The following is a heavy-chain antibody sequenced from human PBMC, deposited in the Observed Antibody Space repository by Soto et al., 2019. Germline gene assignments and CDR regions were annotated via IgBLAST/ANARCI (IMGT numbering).Heavy chain of an antibody. D-gene: IGHD5-18*01. V-gene: IGHV3-23*01. CDR1: GFSFGNYH. Sequence: GGSLTLSCEASGFSFGNYHMSWVRQAPGKGLGWVAGSSAGCDGTTYADSVKGRFTISRDNSTNTLYLQMNSLRVDDTALYYCAKDPRIHRAYRGQGTLVTVSS. CDR3: AKDPRIHRAY. J-gene: IGHJ4*01. CDR2: SSAGCDGT.